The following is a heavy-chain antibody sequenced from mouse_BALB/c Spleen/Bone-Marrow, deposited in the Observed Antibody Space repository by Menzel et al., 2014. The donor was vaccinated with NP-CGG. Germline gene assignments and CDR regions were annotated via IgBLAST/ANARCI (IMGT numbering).Heavy chain of an antibody. Sequence: VQGVESGAGLVAPSQSLYITCTASGFSLTSYGVSWVRQPPGKGLEWLGVIWRDGSTNYHSALISRLTISKDNSKSQVFLKLNSLQTDDTAAYYCAKPWHGNRFAYWGQGTLVTVSA. J-gene: IGHJ3*01. D-gene: IGHD2-1*01. V-gene: IGHV2-3*01. CDR2: IWRDGST. CDR1: GFSLTSYG. CDR3: AKPWHGNRFAY.